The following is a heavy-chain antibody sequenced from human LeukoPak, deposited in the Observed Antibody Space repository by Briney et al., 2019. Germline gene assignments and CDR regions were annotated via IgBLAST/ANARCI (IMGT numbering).Heavy chain of an antibody. CDR1: GGSISSSSYY. V-gene: IGHV4-39*01. CDR2: IYYSGST. Sequence: TSETLSLTCTVSGGSISSSSYYWGWIRQPPGKGLEWIGSIYYSGSTYYNPSLKSRVTISVDTSKNQFSLKLSSATAADTAVYYCARQGAFNYWGQGTLVTVSS. CDR3: ARQGAFNY. D-gene: IGHD3-16*01. J-gene: IGHJ4*02.